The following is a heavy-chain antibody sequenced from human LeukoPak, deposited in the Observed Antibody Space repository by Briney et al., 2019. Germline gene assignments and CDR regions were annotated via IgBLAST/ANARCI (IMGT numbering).Heavy chain of an antibody. D-gene: IGHD4-23*01. CDR3: ARVISVGLRWGPFDE. V-gene: IGHV4-30-2*01. CDR2: IYHSGNT. J-gene: IGHJ4*02. CDR1: GGSVNTGDYY. Sequence: PSETLSLTCTVSGGSVNTGDYYWSWIRQPPGKGLEWIGFIYHSGNTHYNPSLESRVTISIDRFNNQFSLNVRSLTAADTAVYYCARVISVGLRWGPFDEWGQGTLVTVSS.